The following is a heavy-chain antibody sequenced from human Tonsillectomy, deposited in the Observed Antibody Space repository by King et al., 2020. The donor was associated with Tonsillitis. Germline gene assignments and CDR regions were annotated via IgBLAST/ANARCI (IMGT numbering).Heavy chain of an antibody. CDR2: INPNSGGT. D-gene: IGHD3-22*01. Sequence: VQLVESGAEVKKPGASVKVSCKASGYTFTGYYMHWVRQAPGQGLEWMGWINPNSGGTNYAQKFQGRVTMTRDTSITTAYMELSRLISDDTAVYYCARIPSGYYDSSAYFAYWGQGTLVTVSS. J-gene: IGHJ4*02. CDR3: ARIPSGYYDSSAYFAY. CDR1: GYTFTGYY. V-gene: IGHV1-2*02.